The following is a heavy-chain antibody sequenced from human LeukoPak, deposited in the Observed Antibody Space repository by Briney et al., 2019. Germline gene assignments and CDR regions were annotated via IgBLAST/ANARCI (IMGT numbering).Heavy chain of an antibody. CDR1: GGTFSSYA. CDR2: IIPIFGTA. V-gene: IGHV1-69*05. CDR3: ARSIFGVVIGYNWFDP. J-gene: IGHJ5*02. Sequence: SVKVSCKASGGTFSSYAISWVRQAPGQGLEWMGGIIPIFGTANYAQKFQGRVTITTDESTSTAYMELSSLRSEDTAVYYCARSIFGVVIGYNWFDPWGQGTLATVSS. D-gene: IGHD3-3*01.